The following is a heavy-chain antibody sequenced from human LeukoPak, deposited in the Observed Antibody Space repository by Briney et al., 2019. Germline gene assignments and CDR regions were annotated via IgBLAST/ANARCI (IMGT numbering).Heavy chain of an antibody. Sequence: LRLSCAASGFTFDDYAMHWVRQAPGKCLEWVSGISWNSGSICYADSVKGRFTISRDNAKNSLYLKMNSLRAEDTALYYCAKGQRGYSYAYDYWGQGTLVTVSS. D-gene: IGHD5-18*01. J-gene: IGHJ4*02. V-gene: IGHV3-9*01. CDR2: ISWNSGSI. CDR3: AKGQRGYSYAYDY. CDR1: GFTFDDYA.